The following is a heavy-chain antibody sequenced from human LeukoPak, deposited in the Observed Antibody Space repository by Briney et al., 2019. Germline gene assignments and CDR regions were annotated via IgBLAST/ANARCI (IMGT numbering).Heavy chain of an antibody. V-gene: IGHV1-69*13. D-gene: IGHD2-8*01. Sequence: SVKVSCKVSGYTLTELSMHWVRQAPGKGLEWMGGIIPIFGTANYAQKFQGRVTITADESTSTAYMELSSLRSEDTAVYYCAREWKSGYCTNGVCYRNGMDVWGQGTTVTVSS. J-gene: IGHJ6*02. CDR3: AREWKSGYCTNGVCYRNGMDV. CDR1: GYTLTELS. CDR2: IIPIFGTA.